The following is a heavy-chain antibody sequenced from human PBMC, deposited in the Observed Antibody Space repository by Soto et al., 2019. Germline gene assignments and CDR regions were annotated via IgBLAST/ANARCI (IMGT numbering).Heavy chain of an antibody. J-gene: IGHJ6*02. CDR3: ARLSGDHSAFFSYGMDA. D-gene: IGHD2-21*01. V-gene: IGHV3-74*01. Sequence: GGSLRLSXAASGFTFDTYWMNWVRQAPGKGPEWLSGINSDGTISSYAGSVKGRFTISRDNARNTLSLQMNSLRADDTAVYYCARLSGDHSAFFSYGMDAWGQGTTVTVSS. CDR1: GFTFDTYW. CDR2: INSDGTIS.